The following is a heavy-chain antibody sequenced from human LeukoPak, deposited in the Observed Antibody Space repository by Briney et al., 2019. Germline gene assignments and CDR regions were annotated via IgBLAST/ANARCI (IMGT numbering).Heavy chain of an antibody. D-gene: IGHD2-15*01. V-gene: IGHV3-23*01. CDR1: GFTFSSYA. J-gene: IGHJ4*02. CDR3: AKGERVYCSASTCYPFDY. CDR2: ITGGGEST. Sequence: PGGSLRLSCAASGFTFSSYAMNWVRQAPGTRLEWVSSITGGGESTYHADSVKGRFTISRDNSKNTVSLQMDSLRGEDTAVYYCAKGERVYCSASTCYPFDYWGQGILVSVSS.